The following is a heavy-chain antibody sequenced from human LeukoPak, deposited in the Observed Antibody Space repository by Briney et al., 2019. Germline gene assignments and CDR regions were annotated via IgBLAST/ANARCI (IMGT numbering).Heavy chain of an antibody. D-gene: IGHD2-15*01. CDR3: ARDSGRSRYSDWFDP. V-gene: IGHV4-38-2*02. CDR2: IYHSGNN. CDR1: GHSITSGYY. J-gene: IGHJ5*01. Sequence: SETLSLTCTVSGHSITSGYYWGWIRQPPGKGLEGIGNIYHSGNNYYNPSLKSRVTMSVDTSKNQFSLKLSSVTAADTAVYYCARDSGRSRYSDWFDPWGQGTLVTVSS.